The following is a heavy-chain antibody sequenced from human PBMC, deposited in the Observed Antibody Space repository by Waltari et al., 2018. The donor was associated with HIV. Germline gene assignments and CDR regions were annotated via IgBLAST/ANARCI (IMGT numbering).Heavy chain of an antibody. D-gene: IGHD1-26*01. Sequence: QVQLIQSGAEVKKPGASVTVSCKVFGYTLTELSMHWVRQAPGKGLEWMGCFDPEDDETIYAQKFQGRVTRTEDTSTDSAYMELSSLTSEDTAVYYCATGGGTTSIQLYDLDVWGQGTTVTVSS. V-gene: IGHV1-24*01. CDR3: ATGGGTTSIQLYDLDV. CDR2: FDPEDDET. CDR1: GYTLTELS. J-gene: IGHJ6*02.